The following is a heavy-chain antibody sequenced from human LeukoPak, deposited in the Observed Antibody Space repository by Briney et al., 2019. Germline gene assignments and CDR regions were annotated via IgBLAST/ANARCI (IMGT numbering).Heavy chain of an antibody. J-gene: IGHJ4*02. CDR1: GDTFSSYA. V-gene: IGHV1-69*01. D-gene: IGHD6-19*01. CDR3: ARDIGSGWRNSLRIDY. Sequence: SVKVSCKASGDTFSSYAISWVRQAPGQGLEWMGGIIPVFGTTNYAQKFQGRVTISADESTSTVYMELSSLRSEDTAVYYCARDIGSGWRNSLRIDYWGQGTLVTVSS. CDR2: IIPVFGTT.